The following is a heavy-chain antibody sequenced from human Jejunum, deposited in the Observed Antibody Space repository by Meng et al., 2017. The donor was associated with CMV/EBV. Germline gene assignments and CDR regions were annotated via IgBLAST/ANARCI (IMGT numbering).Heavy chain of an antibody. CDR2: IYYSGST. J-gene: IGHJ3*02. D-gene: IGHD2-2*01. CDR3: AREDIVVVPAAMGDAFDI. V-gene: IGHV4-61*01. Sequence: SGSYYWSWIRQPPGKGLEGIGYIYYSGSTNYNPSLKSRVTISVDTSKNQFSLKLSSVTAADTAVYYCAREDIVVVPAAMGDAFDIWGQGTMVTVSS. CDR1: SGSYY.